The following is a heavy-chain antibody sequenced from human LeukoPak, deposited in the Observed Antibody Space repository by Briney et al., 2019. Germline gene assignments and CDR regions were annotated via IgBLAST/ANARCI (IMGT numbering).Heavy chain of an antibody. CDR1: GFTFSSYG. Sequence: GGSLRLSCAASGFTFSSYGMSWVRQAPGKGLEWVSFIYSDNTHYSDSVKGRFTISRDNSKNTLYLQMNSLRAEDTAVYYCARRAGAYSHPYDYWGQGTLVTVSS. D-gene: IGHD4/OR15-4a*01. V-gene: IGHV3-53*01. CDR3: ARRAGAYSHPYDY. CDR2: IYSDNT. J-gene: IGHJ4*02.